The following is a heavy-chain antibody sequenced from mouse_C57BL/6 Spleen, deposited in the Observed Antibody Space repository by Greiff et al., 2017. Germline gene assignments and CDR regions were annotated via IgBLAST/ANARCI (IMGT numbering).Heavy chain of an antibody. V-gene: IGHV1-61*01. CDR2: IYPSDSET. D-gene: IGHD1-1*01. CDR1: GYTFTSYW. J-gene: IGHJ1*03. Sequence: QVQLQQPGAELVRPGSSVKLSCKASGYTFTSYWMDWVKQRPGQGLEWIGNIYPSDSETHYNQKFKDKATLTVDKSSSTAYMQLSSLTSEDSAVYYCARFSPITTVVAPNWYFDVWGTGTTVTVSS. CDR3: ARFSPITTVVAPNWYFDV.